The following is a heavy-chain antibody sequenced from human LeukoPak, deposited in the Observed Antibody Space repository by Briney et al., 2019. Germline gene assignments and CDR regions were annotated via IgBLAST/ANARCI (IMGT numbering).Heavy chain of an antibody. J-gene: IGHJ6*02. Sequence: NPSETLSLTCTVSGGSISSSSYYWGWIRQPPGKGLEWIGSIYYSGSTYYNPSLKSRVTISVDTSKNQFSLKLSSVTAADTAVYYCARGSRCSSTSCYYNYYYYYGMDVWGQGTTVTVSS. CDR3: ARGSRCSSTSCYYNYYYYYGMDV. V-gene: IGHV4-39*01. D-gene: IGHD2-2*01. CDR1: GGSISSSSYY. CDR2: IYYSGST.